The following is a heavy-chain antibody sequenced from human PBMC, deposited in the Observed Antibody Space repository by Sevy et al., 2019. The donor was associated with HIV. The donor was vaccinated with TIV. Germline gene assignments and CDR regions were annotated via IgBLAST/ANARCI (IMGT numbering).Heavy chain of an antibody. CDR3: ARGNCSGGSCYRYYYYYYMDV. Sequence: GGSLRLSCAASGFTVSSNYMSWVRQAPGKGLEWVSLIYSGGTTYYADSVKGRFTISRDNSKNTLYLQMNSPRAEDTAVYYCARGNCSGGSCYRYYYYYYMDVWGTGTTVTVSS. V-gene: IGHV3-53*01. CDR1: GFTVSSNY. D-gene: IGHD2-15*01. CDR2: IYSGGTT. J-gene: IGHJ6*03.